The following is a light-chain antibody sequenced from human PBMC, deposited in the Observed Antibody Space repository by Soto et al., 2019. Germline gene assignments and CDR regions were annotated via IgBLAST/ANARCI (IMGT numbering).Light chain of an antibody. CDR2: GAS. CDR3: QQYKSYPT. Sequence: IQMTQSPSSLSASVGDRVTITCRASQGVGNSLAWYQQKPGKAPESLIYGASSLQSRVPSRFSGSGYGADFTLTISSLQPEDFATYYCQQYKSYPTFGGGTKVEIK. CDR1: QGVGNS. V-gene: IGKV1D-16*01. J-gene: IGKJ4*01.